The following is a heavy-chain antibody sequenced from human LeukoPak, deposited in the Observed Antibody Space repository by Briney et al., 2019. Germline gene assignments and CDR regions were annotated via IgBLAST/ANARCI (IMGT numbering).Heavy chain of an antibody. CDR2: IYYSGST. D-gene: IGHD5-18*01. Sequence: KPSETLSLTCTVSGGSISSYYCSWIRQPPGKGLEWIGYIYYSGSTNYNPSLKSRVTISVDTSKNQFSLKLSSVTAADTAVYYCARGARGYSYGHFDYWGQGTLVTVSS. J-gene: IGHJ4*02. CDR1: GGSISSYY. V-gene: IGHV4-59*01. CDR3: ARGARGYSYGHFDY.